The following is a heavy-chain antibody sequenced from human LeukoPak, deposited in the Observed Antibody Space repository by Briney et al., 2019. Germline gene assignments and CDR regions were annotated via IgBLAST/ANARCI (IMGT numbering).Heavy chain of an antibody. CDR3: ARGSTYDFWSGDALDV. J-gene: IGHJ3*01. D-gene: IGHD3-3*01. CDR1: GFAFSSHA. Sequence: GESLRLSCAASGFAFSSHAMTWVRQAPGKGLEWVSSISSSAEKTYYADSVKGRFTISRDSSQKILNLQMDNLRVEDTAIYYCARGSTYDFWSGDALDVWGQGTMVTVAS. V-gene: IGHV3-23*01. CDR2: ISSSAEKT.